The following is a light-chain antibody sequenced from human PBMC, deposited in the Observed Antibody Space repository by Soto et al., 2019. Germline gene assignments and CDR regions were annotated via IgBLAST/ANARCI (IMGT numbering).Light chain of an antibody. CDR1: QSVSSSY. Sequence: EIVMTQSPATLSVSPGERATLSFSASQSVSSSYLAWYQQKPGQAPRLLIYGASTRATGIPARFSGSGSGTEFTLTISSLQSEDFAVYYCQQYNNWPLTFGQGTRLEIK. V-gene: IGKV3-15*01. CDR3: QQYNNWPLT. J-gene: IGKJ5*01. CDR2: GAS.